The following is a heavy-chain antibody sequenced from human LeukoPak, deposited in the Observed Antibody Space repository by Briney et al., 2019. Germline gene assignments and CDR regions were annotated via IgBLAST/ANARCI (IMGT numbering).Heavy chain of an antibody. Sequence: SETLSLTCTVSGGSISTYYWSWLRQPPGKGLEWIGYIYYSGSTNYNPSLKSRVTISVDTSKNQFSLKLSSVTAADTAVYYCARAQYYYDSSGFFDIWGQGTMVTVSS. V-gene: IGHV4-59*01. CDR2: IYYSGST. CDR1: GGSISTYY. CDR3: ARAQYYYDSSGFFDI. D-gene: IGHD3-22*01. J-gene: IGHJ3*02.